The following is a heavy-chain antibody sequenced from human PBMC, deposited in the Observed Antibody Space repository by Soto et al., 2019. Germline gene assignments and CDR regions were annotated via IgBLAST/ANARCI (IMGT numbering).Heavy chain of an antibody. CDR2: IYYSGST. J-gene: IGHJ4*02. V-gene: IGHV4-59*12. Sequence: SETLSLTCTVSGVSMSTYYWSWIRQPPGKGLEWIGYIYYSGSTNYNPSLKSRVTISVDTPKSQFSLKLSSVTAADTAVYYCARRWGRTFDYWGQGTLVTVSS. D-gene: IGHD7-27*01. CDR1: GVSMSTYY. CDR3: ARRWGRTFDY.